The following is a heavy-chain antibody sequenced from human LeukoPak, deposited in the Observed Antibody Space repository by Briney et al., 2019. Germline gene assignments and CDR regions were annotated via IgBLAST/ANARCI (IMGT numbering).Heavy chain of an antibody. CDR1: GGSISNYY. D-gene: IGHD4-17*01. CDR2: IYNSGST. V-gene: IGHV4-59*12. J-gene: IGHJ3*02. Sequence: PSETLSLTRIVSGGSISNYYWSWIRQPPGKGLEWIGYIYNSGSTNYDPSLKSRVTISVDTSKNQFSLKLSSVTAEDTAVYYCARDSSTVTTWGAFDIWGQGTMVTVSS. CDR3: ARDSSTVTTWGAFDI.